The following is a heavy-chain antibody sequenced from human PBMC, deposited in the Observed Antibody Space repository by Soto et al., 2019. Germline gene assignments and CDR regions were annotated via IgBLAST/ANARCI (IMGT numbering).Heavy chain of an antibody. J-gene: IGHJ4*02. CDR2: IYYSGST. CDR3: ARQLDSSGPYYFDY. CDR1: GGSISSGGYY. D-gene: IGHD3-22*01. Sequence: SETLSLTCTVSGGSISSGGYYWSWIRQHPGKGLEWIGYIYYSGSTYYNPSLKSRVTISVDTSKNQFSLKLSSVTAADAAVYYCARQLDSSGPYYFDYWGQGTLVTVSS. V-gene: IGHV4-31*03.